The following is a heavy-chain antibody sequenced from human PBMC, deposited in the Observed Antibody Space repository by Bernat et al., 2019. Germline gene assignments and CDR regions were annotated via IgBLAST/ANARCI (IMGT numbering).Heavy chain of an antibody. CDR1: GFTFSNAW. CDR2: ISYDGSNK. J-gene: IGHJ4*02. CDR3: ARVVGEYYYDSSGYKY. D-gene: IGHD3-22*01. Sequence: VQLVESGGGLVKPGGSLRLSCAASGFTFSNAWMSWVRQAPGKGLEWVAVISYDGSNKYYADSVKGRFTISRDNSKNTLYLQMNSLRAEDTAVYYCARVVGEYYYDSSGYKYWGQGTLVTVSS. V-gene: IGHV3-30-3*01.